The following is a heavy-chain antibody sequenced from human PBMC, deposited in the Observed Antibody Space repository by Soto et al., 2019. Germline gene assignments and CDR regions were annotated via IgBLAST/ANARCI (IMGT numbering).Heavy chain of an antibody. D-gene: IGHD2-15*01. CDR3: ARVAATPESYYYGMDV. V-gene: IGHV1-69*13. J-gene: IGHJ6*02. CDR1: GGTFSSYA. CDR2: IIPIFGTA. Sequence: SVKVSCKASGGTFSSYAISWVRQAPGQGLEWMGGIIPIFGTANYAQKFQGRVTITADESTSTAYMELSSLRSEDTAVYYCARVAATPESYYYGMDVWGQGTTVTVSS.